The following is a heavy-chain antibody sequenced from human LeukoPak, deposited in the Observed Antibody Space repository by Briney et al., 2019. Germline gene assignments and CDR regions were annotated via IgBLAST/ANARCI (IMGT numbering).Heavy chain of an antibody. D-gene: IGHD3-10*01. Sequence: SETLSLTCAVYGGSFSGYYWSWIRQPPGKGLEWIGEINHSGSTNYNPSLKSRVTISVDTSKNQFSLKLSSVTAADTAVYYCARGLDGSGSYYKDVYWGQGTLVTVSS. J-gene: IGHJ4*02. CDR1: GGSFSGYY. CDR2: INHSGST. CDR3: ARGLDGSGSYYKDVY. V-gene: IGHV4-34*01.